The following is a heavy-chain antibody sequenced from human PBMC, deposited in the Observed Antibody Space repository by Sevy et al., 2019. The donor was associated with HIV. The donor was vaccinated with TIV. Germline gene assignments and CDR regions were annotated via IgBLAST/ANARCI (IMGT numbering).Heavy chain of an antibody. CDR2: YDPEDGET. J-gene: IGHJ3*02. CDR1: GYSVSDLS. D-gene: IGHD3-22*01. Sequence: ASVKVSCKVSGYSVSDLSIHWVRQAPGKGLEWMGGYDPEDGETIYAQKFQGRVTMTEDTSTDIAYMELSSLRSEDTAVYYCATSPHYYDSSRDAFDIWGQGTMVTVSS. V-gene: IGHV1-24*01. CDR3: ATSPHYYDSSRDAFDI.